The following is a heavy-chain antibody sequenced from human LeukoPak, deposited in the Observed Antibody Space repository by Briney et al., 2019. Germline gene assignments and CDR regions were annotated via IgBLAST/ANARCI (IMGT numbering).Heavy chain of an antibody. CDR3: ARQEQWLIDY. CDR1: GYNFAHDW. CDR2: IYPGDSDT. V-gene: IGHV5-51*01. J-gene: IGHJ4*02. Sequence: GESLKISCKGSGYNFAHDWIGWVRQMPGKGLEWMGIIYPGDSDTRYSPSFQGQVTISADKSISTAYLQWSSLKASDTAMYYCARQEQWLIDYWGQGTLVTVSS. D-gene: IGHD6-19*01.